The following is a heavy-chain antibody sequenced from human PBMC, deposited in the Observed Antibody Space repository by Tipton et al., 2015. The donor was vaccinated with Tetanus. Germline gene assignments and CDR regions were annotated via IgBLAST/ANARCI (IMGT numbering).Heavy chain of an antibody. Sequence: SLRLSCSASGFIFSDYWMSWVRQAPGKGLEWVANINRSGGGKYYVDSVKGRFTISRDEAKKSVYLEMSSLTVGDTAVHFCARDRGEDWTNFYYMDVWGKGATVIVSS. CDR3: ARDRGEDWTNFYYMDV. CDR2: INRSGGGK. J-gene: IGHJ6*03. CDR1: GFIFSDYW. D-gene: IGHD3/OR15-3a*01. V-gene: IGHV3-7*01.